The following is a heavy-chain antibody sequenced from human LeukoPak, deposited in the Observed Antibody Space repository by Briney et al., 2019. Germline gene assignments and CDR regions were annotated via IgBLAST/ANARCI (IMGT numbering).Heavy chain of an antibody. J-gene: IGHJ4*02. Sequence: QPGGSLRLSCAASGFTFSSYAMSWVRQAPGKGQAWVSAISGSGGSTYYADSVKGRFTISRDNSKNTLYLQMNSLRAEDTAVYYCAKSDLVVVPAAHDYWGQGTLVTVSS. D-gene: IGHD2-2*01. CDR1: GFTFSSYA. V-gene: IGHV3-23*01. CDR2: ISGSGGST. CDR3: AKSDLVVVPAAHDY.